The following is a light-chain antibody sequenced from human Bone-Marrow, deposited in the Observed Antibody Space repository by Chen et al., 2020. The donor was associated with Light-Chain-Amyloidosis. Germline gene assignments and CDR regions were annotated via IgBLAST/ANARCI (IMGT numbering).Light chain of an antibody. J-gene: IGKJ2*01. V-gene: IGKV3-11*01. CDR2: DAS. Sequence: EIVLTQSPATLSLSPGERAALSCRASQRISKFLTWYQHKPGQAPRLLIYDASIRATGIPARFSGSGSGTDFTLTIHSLEPEDFAVYYCQERTNWPLYTFGQGTKLEI. CDR3: QERTNWPLYT. CDR1: QRISKF.